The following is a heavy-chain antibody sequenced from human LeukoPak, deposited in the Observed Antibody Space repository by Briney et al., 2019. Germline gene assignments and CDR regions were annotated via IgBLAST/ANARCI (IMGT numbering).Heavy chain of an antibody. J-gene: IGHJ4*02. V-gene: IGHV3-74*01. CDR1: EFTFSSYW. CDR2: INPDGSTR. Sequence: PGGSLRLSCAASEFTFSSYWMHWVRQAPGKGLVWVSCINPDGSTRNYADSVKGRSTISRDNAKNTLYLQMNSLKVEDTAVYHCVRSYDYWGQGTLVTVSS. CDR3: VRSYDY.